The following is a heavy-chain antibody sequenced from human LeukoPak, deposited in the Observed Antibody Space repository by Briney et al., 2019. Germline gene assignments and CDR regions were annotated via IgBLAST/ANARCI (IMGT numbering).Heavy chain of an antibody. CDR3: AKDKVAEYYFDY. D-gene: IGHD2-15*01. Sequence: GGSLRLSCAVSGFSVTNNYMSWVRQAPGKGLEWVSVFYVGGATYYADSVKGRFTVSRDNSKNTLYLQMNSLRAEDTAVYYCAKDKVAEYYFDYWGQGTLVTVSS. CDR2: FYVGGAT. CDR1: GFSVTNNY. V-gene: IGHV3-53*01. J-gene: IGHJ4*02.